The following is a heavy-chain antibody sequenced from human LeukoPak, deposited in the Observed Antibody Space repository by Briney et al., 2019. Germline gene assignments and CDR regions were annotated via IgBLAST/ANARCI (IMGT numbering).Heavy chain of an antibody. J-gene: IGHJ4*02. D-gene: IGHD1-26*01. CDR3: AKKEGGFDH. CDR1: GFTFSSYW. V-gene: IGHV3-74*01. CDR2: INSDGSST. Sequence: PGGSLRLSCAASGFTFSSYWMHWVRQAPGKGLVWVSRINSDGSSTSYADSVKGRFTISRDNSKNALHLQVNSLRADDTAVYYCAKKEGGFDHWGQGALVTVSS.